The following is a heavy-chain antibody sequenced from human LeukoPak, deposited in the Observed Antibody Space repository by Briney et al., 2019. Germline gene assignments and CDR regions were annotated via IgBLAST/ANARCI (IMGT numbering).Heavy chain of an antibody. CDR3: ARDQGPRYYDFWSGYSSGYYYYYMDV. Sequence: ASVKVSCKASGYTFTSYGISWVRQAPGQGLEWMGWISAYNGNTNYAQKLQGRVTMTTDTFTSTAYMELRSLRSDDTAVYYCARDQGPRYYDFWSGYSSGYYYYYMDVWGKGTTVTVSS. J-gene: IGHJ6*03. CDR1: GYTFTSYG. CDR2: ISAYNGNT. V-gene: IGHV1-18*01. D-gene: IGHD3-3*01.